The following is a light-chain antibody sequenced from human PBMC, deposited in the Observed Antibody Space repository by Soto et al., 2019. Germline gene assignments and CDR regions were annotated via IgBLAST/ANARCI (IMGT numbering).Light chain of an antibody. CDR3: QQYNNWPPWT. CDR2: VAY. J-gene: IGKJ1*01. CDR1: QSVSSN. Sequence: EIVMTQSPATLSVSPGERATLSCRASQSVSSNLAWYQQKPGQAPRLLIYVAYTRATCIPARLSGSGSGTEFTLTISSLQSEDFAVYYCQQYNNWPPWTFGQGTKVEIK. V-gene: IGKV3-15*01.